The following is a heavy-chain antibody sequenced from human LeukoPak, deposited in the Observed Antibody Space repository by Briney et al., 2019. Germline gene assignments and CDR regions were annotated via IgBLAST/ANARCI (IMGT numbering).Heavy chain of an antibody. V-gene: IGHV4-4*07. D-gene: IGHD6-19*01. J-gene: IGHJ6*03. CDR2: IYISGSS. CDR1: GGSISSYY. CDR3: ARGSGWPDYYYYMDV. Sequence: PSETLSLTCTVSGGSISSYYWSWIRQPAGKGLEWIGRIYISGSSNYNPSLKSRVTISVDTSKNQFSLKLSSVTAADTAVYYCARGSGWPDYYYYMDVWGKGTTVTISS.